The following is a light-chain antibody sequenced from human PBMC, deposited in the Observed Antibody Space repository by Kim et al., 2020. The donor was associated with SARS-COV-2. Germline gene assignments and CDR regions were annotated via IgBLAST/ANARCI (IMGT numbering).Light chain of an antibody. CDR3: QTWGTGIWV. CDR1: SGHSSNT. Sequence: QPVLTQSPSASASLGASVKLTCTLSSGHSSNTIAWHQQQPEKGPRYLMKLKSDGSHSKEDGNPDRFSGSSSGAERYLTISSLQSEDEADYYCQTWGTGIWVFGGGTKLTVL. V-gene: IGLV4-69*01. CDR2: LKSDGSH. J-gene: IGLJ3*02.